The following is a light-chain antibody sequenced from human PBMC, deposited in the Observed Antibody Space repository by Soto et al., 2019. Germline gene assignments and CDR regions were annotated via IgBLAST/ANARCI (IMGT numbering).Light chain of an antibody. Sequence: EIVLMQSPGTLSLSPGERATLSCRVSQSVSSNYFAWYQQKPGQAPRLLIYGASSRAAGIPDRFSGSGSGTDFTLTVSRLEPEDFAVYYCQVFDRSLGTFGQGTKVEIK. CDR2: GAS. J-gene: IGKJ1*01. CDR3: QVFDRSLGT. V-gene: IGKV3-20*01. CDR1: QSVSSNY.